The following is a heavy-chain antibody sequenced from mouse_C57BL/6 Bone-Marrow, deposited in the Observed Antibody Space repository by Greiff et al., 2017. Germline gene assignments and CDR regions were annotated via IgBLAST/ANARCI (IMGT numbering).Heavy chain of an antibody. CDR2: IRLKSDNYAT. CDR1: GFTFSNYW. J-gene: IGHJ4*01. V-gene: IGHV6-3*01. CDR3: TVPLWMDY. D-gene: IGHD1-1*02. Sequence: EVKVEESGGGLVQPGGSMKLSCVASGFTFSNYWMNWVRQSPEKGLEWVAQIRLKSDNYATHYAESVKGRFTISRDDSKSSVYLQMNNLRAEDTGIYYCTVPLWMDYRGQGTSVTVSS.